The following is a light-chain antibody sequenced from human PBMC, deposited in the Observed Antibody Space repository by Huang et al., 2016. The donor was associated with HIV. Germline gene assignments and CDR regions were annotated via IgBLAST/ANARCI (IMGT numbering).Light chain of an antibody. CDR1: QSVSRN. CDR2: GAS. V-gene: IGKV3-15*01. CDR3: QQYNNWPKVFT. J-gene: IGKJ3*01. Sequence: EIVMTQSPATLSVSPGARATLSCRASQSVSRNLAWYQQHPGQAPRRLIYGASTRATGSPARCSGSGAGTEVTLTISSLQSEDCAVYYCQQYNNWPKVFTFGAGTKVDIK.